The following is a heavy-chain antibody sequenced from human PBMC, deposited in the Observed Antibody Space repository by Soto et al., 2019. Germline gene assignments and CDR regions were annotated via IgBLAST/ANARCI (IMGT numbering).Heavy chain of an antibody. CDR3: VRTSLVVAAATREDY. CDR2: INSDGSST. D-gene: IGHD2-15*01. Sequence: EVQLVESGGGLVQPGESLRLSCAASGFTFSSYWMHWVRQAPGKGLVWVSRINSDGSSTSYAGSVKGRFTISRDNAKNTLYLQMXRLRAEDTAVYYCVRTSLVVAAATREDYWGQGTLVTVSS. V-gene: IGHV3-74*01. J-gene: IGHJ4*02. CDR1: GFTFSSYW.